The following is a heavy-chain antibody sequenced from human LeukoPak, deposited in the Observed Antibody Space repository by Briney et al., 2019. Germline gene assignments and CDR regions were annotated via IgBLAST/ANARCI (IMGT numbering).Heavy chain of an antibody. J-gene: IGHJ5*02. CDR3: ARVGYCSGGSCPFDP. CDR1: GYTFTSYY. CDR2: INPSGGST. Sequence: ASVKVSCKASGYTFTSYYMHWVRQAPGPGLEWMGIINPSGGSTSYAQKFQGRVTMTRDTSTSTVYMELSSLRSEDTAVYYCARVGYCSGGSCPFDPWGQGTLVAVSS. D-gene: IGHD2-15*01. V-gene: IGHV1-46*01.